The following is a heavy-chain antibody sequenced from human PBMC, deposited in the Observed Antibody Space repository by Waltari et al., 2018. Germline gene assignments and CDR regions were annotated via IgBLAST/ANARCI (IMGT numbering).Heavy chain of an antibody. CDR2: INHSGST. J-gene: IGHJ4*02. CDR1: GGSFRGYY. D-gene: IGHD3-10*01. CDR3: ASRDYGSGSYRPHYFDY. V-gene: IGHV4-34*01. Sequence: QVQLQQWGAGLLKPSETLSLTCAVYGGSFRGYYWSWIRQPPGKGLEWIGEINHSGSTNYNPSLKSRVTISVDTSKNQFSLKLSSVTAADTAVYYCASRDYGSGSYRPHYFDYWGQGTLVTVSS.